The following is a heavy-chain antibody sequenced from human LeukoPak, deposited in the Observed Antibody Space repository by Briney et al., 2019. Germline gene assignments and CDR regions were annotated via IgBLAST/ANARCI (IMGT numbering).Heavy chain of an antibody. V-gene: IGHV3-30*02. CDR3: AKGPHRFLSRGSHRSFFLDY. Sequence: GGSLRLSCAASGFTFSSYGMHWVRQAPGKGLEWVAFIRYDGSNKYYADSVKGRFTISRDNSKNTVYLQMNSLRAEDTAVYYCAKGPHRFLSRGSHRSFFLDYWGQGTLVTVSS. CDR2: IRYDGSNK. D-gene: IGHD3-10*01. J-gene: IGHJ4*02. CDR1: GFTFSSYG.